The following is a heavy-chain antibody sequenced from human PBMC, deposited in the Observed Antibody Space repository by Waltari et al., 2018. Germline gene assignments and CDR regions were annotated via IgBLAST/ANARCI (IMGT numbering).Heavy chain of an antibody. J-gene: IGHJ4*02. CDR3: ARDSGSSSNFDY. D-gene: IGHD6-6*01. V-gene: IGHV3-30-3*01. Sequence: QVQLVESGGGVVQPGRSLRLSCAASGFTFSSYAMPWVGQAPGKGLEWVAVISYDGSNKYYADSVKGRFTISRDNSKNTLYLQMNSLRAEDTAVYYCARDSGSSSNFDYWGQGTLVTVSS. CDR2: ISYDGSNK. CDR1: GFTFSSYA.